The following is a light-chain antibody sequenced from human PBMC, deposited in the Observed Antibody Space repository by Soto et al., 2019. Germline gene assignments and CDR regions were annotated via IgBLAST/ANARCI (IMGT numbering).Light chain of an antibody. CDR2: DAS. V-gene: IGKV1-33*01. CDR3: QQYDNLPVT. Sequence: DIQMTQSPSSLSASVGDRVTITCQASQNIYNYLNWYQQKPGKAPKLLIYDASNLATGVPARFSGSGSGTDFTFTISSLQLGDIATYYCQQYDNLPVTFGLGTRLEI. J-gene: IGKJ5*01. CDR1: QNIYNY.